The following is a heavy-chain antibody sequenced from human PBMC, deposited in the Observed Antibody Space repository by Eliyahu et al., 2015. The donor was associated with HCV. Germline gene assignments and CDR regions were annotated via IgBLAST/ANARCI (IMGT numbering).Heavy chain of an antibody. CDR1: GFTFDDYA. J-gene: IGHJ4*02. CDR2: ISWNSGSI. D-gene: IGHD5-18*01. V-gene: IGHV3-9*01. Sequence: EVQLVESGGGLVQPGRSLRLSCAASGFTFDDYAMHWVRQAPGKGLGWVSGISWNSGSIGYADSVKGRFTISRDNAKNSLYLQMNSLRAEDTALYYCANTAMVSGLYYFDYWGQGTLVTVSS. CDR3: ANTAMVSGLYYFDY.